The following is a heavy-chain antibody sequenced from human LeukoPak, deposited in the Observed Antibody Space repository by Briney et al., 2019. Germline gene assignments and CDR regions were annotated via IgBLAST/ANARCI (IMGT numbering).Heavy chain of an antibody. J-gene: IGHJ4*02. D-gene: IGHD6-13*01. V-gene: IGHV4-34*03. Sequence: PSETLSLTCAVSGGSFSGHYWNWIRQPPGKGLERIGEINHGGSTYYNPSLKSRVTISVDTSKNQFSLKLSSVTAADTAVYYFTYSSSWYGLFDYWGQGTLVTVSS. CDR2: INHGGST. CDR1: GGSFSGHY. CDR3: TYSSSWYGLFDY.